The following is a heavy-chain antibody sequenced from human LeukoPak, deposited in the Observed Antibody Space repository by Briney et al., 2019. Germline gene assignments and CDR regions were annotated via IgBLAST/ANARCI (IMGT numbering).Heavy chain of an antibody. CDR1: GDSLRSSNW. D-gene: IGHD6-6*01. V-gene: IGHV4-4*02. Sequence: PSGTLSLTCAVSGDSLRSSNWWSWVRQPPGKGLEWIGEIYHSGTTNYNPSLKSRVTISVDTSQNQFSLKLSYLPAAATVVYYCAVGRGGYSSSSEVGSFAYWGQGTLVTVSS. J-gene: IGHJ4*01. CDR3: AVGRGGYSSSSEVGSFAY. CDR2: IYHSGTT.